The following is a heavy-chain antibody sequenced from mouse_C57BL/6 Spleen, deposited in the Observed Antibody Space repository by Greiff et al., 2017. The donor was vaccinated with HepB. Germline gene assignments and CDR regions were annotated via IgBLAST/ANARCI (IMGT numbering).Heavy chain of an antibody. D-gene: IGHD2-5*01. V-gene: IGHV14-4*01. CDR2: IDPENGDT. CDR1: GFNIKDDY. Sequence: EVQLQQSGAELVRPGASVKLSCTASGFNIKDDYMHWVKQRPEQGLEWIGWIDPENGDTEYASKFQGKATITADTSSNTAYLQLSSLTSEDTAVYYCTTSDSNYEAWFAYWGQGTLVTVSA. J-gene: IGHJ3*01. CDR3: TTSDSNYEAWFAY.